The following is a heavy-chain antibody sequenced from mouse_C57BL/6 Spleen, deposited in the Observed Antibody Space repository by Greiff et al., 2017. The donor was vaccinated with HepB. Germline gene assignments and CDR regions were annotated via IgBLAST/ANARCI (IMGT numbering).Heavy chain of an antibody. D-gene: IGHD1-1*01. Sequence: VQLQQSGAELVEPGASVKISCKASGYTFTDYYINWVKQRPGQGLEWIGKIGPGSGSTYYNEKFKGKAALTADKSSSTAYMQLSSLTSEDSAVYFCARSPITTHYYYAMDYWGQGTSVTVSS. V-gene: IGHV1-77*01. CDR3: ARSPITTHYYYAMDY. CDR2: IGPGSGST. J-gene: IGHJ4*01. CDR1: GYTFTDYY.